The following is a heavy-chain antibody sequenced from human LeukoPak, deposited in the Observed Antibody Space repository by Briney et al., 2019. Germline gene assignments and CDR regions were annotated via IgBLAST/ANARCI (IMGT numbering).Heavy chain of an antibody. Sequence: GGSLRLSCAASGFPFSTYAMNWVRQAPGKGLEWVSGIYGSGGGIQYADSVKGRFTISRDNSKNTLYLQMNSLRAEDTAVYYCAKDRGGSFWFDPWGQGTLVTVSS. CDR2: IYGSGGGI. V-gene: IGHV3-23*01. CDR3: AKDRGGSFWFDP. CDR1: GFPFSTYA. D-gene: IGHD1-26*01. J-gene: IGHJ5*02.